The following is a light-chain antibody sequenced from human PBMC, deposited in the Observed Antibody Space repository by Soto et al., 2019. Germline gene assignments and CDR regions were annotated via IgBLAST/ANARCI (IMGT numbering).Light chain of an antibody. CDR2: AAS. CDR1: QSISSY. Sequence: DIQMTQSPFSLSASVGDRVTITCRASQSISSYLNWYQQKPGKAPKLLIYAASSLQSGVPSRFSGSRSGTDFTLTISSLQPEDFATYYCQQSYSTPPYTFGQGTKLEIK. CDR3: QQSYSTPPYT. J-gene: IGKJ2*01. V-gene: IGKV1-39*01.